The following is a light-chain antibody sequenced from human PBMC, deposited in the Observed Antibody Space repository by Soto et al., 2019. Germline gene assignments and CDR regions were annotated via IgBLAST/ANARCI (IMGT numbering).Light chain of an antibody. CDR3: NSYTTSSTYV. CDR1: NSDIGAYNR. V-gene: IGLV2-14*01. Sequence: QSALTQPASVSGSPGQSITISCTGTNSDIGAYNRVAWYQKYPGKAPKLMIYDVSNRRSGVSNRFSGSKYGNSASLTISGLQAEDEADYYCNSYTTSSTYVFGTGTKVTVL. CDR2: DVS. J-gene: IGLJ1*01.